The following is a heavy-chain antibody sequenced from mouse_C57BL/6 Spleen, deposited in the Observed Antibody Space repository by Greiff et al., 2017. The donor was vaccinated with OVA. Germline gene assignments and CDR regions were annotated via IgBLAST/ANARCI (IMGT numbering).Heavy chain of an antibody. CDR3: TEEYDYFSMDY. V-gene: IGHV6-3*01. J-gene: IGHJ4*01. CDR2: IRLKSDNYAT. Sequence: EVKLMESGGGLVQPGGSMKLSCVASGFTFSNYWMNWVRQSPEKGLEWVAQIRLKSDNYATHYAESVKGRFTISRDDSKSSVYLQMNNLRAEDTGIYYCTEEYDYFSMDYWGQGTSVIVSS. CDR1: GFTFSNYW. D-gene: IGHD5-2*01.